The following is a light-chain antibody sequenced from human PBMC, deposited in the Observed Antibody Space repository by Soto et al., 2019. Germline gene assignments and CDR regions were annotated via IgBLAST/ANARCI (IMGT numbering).Light chain of an antibody. V-gene: IGLV4-69*01. CDR1: SGHSSYA. CDR3: QTWGTGPKV. Sequence: QLVLTQSPSASASLGASVKLTCTLSSGHSSYAIAWHQQQPEKGPRYLMKLNSDGSHSKGDGIPDRCSGSSSGAERYLTISSLQSEDEADYYCQTWGTGPKVFGGGTKLTVL. CDR2: LNSDGSH. J-gene: IGLJ2*01.